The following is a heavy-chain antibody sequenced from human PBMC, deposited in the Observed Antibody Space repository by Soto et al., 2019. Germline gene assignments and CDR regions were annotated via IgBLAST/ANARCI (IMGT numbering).Heavy chain of an antibody. J-gene: IGHJ5*02. D-gene: IGHD6-6*01. CDR2: ISSNGGST. CDR3: ARSYSSSSPWFDP. Sequence: GGSLRLSCAASGFTFSSYAMHWVRQAPGKGLEYVSAISSNGGSTYYANSVKGRFTISRDNSKNTLYLQVGSLRAEDMAVYYCARSYSSSSPWFDPWGQGTLVTVSS. CDR1: GFTFSSYA. V-gene: IGHV3-64*01.